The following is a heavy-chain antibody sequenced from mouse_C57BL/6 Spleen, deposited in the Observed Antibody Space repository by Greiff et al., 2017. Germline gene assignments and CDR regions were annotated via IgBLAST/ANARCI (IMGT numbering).Heavy chain of an antibody. Sequence: VQLQQPGAELVKPGASVKLSCKASGYTFTSYWMHWVKQRPGQGLEWIGMIHPNSCSTNYNEKFKSKATLTVDKSSSTAYMQLSSLTSEDSAVYYCARIYYDYDAGFDYWGQGTTLTVSS. D-gene: IGHD2-4*01. CDR3: ARIYYDYDAGFDY. V-gene: IGHV1-64*01. CDR2: IHPNSCST. J-gene: IGHJ2*01. CDR1: GYTFTSYW.